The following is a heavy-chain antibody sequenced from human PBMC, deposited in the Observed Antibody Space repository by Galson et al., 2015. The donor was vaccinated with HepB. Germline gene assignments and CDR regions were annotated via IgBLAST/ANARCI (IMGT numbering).Heavy chain of an antibody. CDR2: IYSGGST. J-gene: IGHJ4*02. V-gene: IGHV3-66*01. Sequence: SLRLSCAASGFTVSSNYMSWVRQAPGKGLEWVSVIYSGGSTYYADSVKGRFTISRDNSKNTLYLQMNSLRAEDTAVYYCAVILEDCSSTSCYGGADWGQGTLVTVSS. CDR3: AVILEDCSSTSCYGGAD. D-gene: IGHD2-2*01. CDR1: GFTVSSNY.